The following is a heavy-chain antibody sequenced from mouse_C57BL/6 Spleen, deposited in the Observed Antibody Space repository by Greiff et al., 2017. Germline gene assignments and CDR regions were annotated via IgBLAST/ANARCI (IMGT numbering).Heavy chain of an antibody. CDR3: ARDYYGNPWFAY. V-gene: IGHV1-78*01. Sequence: VKLMESDAELVKPGASVKISCKVSGYTFTDHTIHWMKQRPEQGLEWIGYIYPRDGSTKYNEKFKGKATLTADKSSSTAYMQLNSLTSEDSAVYFCARDYYGNPWFAYWGQGTLVTVSA. CDR1: GYTFTDHT. CDR2: IYPRDGST. J-gene: IGHJ3*01. D-gene: IGHD2-1*01.